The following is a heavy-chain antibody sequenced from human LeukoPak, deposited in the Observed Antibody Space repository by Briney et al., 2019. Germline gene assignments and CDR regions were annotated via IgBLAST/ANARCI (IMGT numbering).Heavy chain of an antibody. Sequence: GGSLRLSCAASGFTFSSYGMHWVRQAPGKGLEWVAVIWYDGSNKYYADSVKGRFTISRDNSKNTLYLQMNSLRAEDTAVYYCAVLSGNYYDSSGPRVDYWGQGTLVTVSS. CDR3: AVLSGNYYDSSGPRVDY. CDR1: GFTFSSYG. J-gene: IGHJ4*02. D-gene: IGHD3-22*01. CDR2: IWYDGSNK. V-gene: IGHV3-33*01.